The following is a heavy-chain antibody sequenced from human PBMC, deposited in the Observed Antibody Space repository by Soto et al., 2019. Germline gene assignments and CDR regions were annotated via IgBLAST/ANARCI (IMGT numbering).Heavy chain of an antibody. CDR3: ARLHSTSPPYYFDF. Sequence: ASVKVSCKASGDTFNSYAVNWVRQAPGQGLEWMGGIIPIFGAANYAQKFQGRVTITADESTSTVYMELRSLRSDDTAVFYCARLHSTSPPYYFDFWGQGTLVTVSS. J-gene: IGHJ4*02. CDR1: GDTFNSYA. CDR2: IIPIFGAA. D-gene: IGHD6-6*01. V-gene: IGHV1-69*13.